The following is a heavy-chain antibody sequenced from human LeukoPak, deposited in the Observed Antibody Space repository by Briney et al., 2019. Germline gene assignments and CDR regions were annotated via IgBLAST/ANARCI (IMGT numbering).Heavy chain of an antibody. D-gene: IGHD4-11*01. CDR3: ARDYSNYGDFDY. Sequence: VGSLRLSCAASGFTFSSYWRHWVRQAPGKGLVWISRINSDGSSTSYADSVKGRFTISRDNAKNTLYLQMNSLRAEDTAVYYCARDYSNYGDFDYWGQGTLVTVSS. J-gene: IGHJ4*02. CDR1: GFTFSSYW. CDR2: INSDGSST. V-gene: IGHV3-74*01.